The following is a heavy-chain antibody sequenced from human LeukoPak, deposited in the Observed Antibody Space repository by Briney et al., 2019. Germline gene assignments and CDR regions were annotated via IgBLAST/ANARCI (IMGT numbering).Heavy chain of an antibody. V-gene: IGHV3-33*01. D-gene: IGHD5-18*01. J-gene: IGHJ4*02. CDR2: IWYDGSNK. CDR1: GFTFSSYG. Sequence: GRSLRLSCAASGFTFSSYGMHWVRQAPGKGLEWVAVIWYDGSNKYYADSVKGRFTISRDNSENTLYLQMNSLRAEDTAVYYCARLYVDTAMVRDYYFDYWGQGTLVTVSS. CDR3: ARLYVDTAMVRDYYFDY.